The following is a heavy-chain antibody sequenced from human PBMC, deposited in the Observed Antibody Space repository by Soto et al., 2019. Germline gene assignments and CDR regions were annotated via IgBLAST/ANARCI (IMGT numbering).Heavy chain of an antibody. Sequence: QVQLQHWGAGLLKPSETLSLTCAVYGGSFSGYYWSWIRQPPGEGLEWVGEINRGGDTNYNPSVKSRVTIPVDTSKNQFSLKLTSVTAADTAVYYCARGYGSGSYFNGNWGQGTLVTVSS. CDR1: GGSFSGYY. V-gene: IGHV4-34*01. D-gene: IGHD3-10*01. CDR2: INRGGDT. J-gene: IGHJ4*02. CDR3: ARGYGSGSYFNGN.